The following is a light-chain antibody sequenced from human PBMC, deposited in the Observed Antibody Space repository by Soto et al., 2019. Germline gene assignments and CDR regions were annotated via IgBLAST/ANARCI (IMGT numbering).Light chain of an antibody. J-gene: IGKJ1*01. CDR3: QQYNNWPPWT. CDR2: GAS. V-gene: IGKV3-15*01. CDR1: QSISSG. Sequence: EVVMTQSPATLSVSPGERATLSCRASQSISSGLAWYQQKPGQAPRLLIYGASTRASDIPARFSGSGSGTEFTLTISSLQSEDFAVYYCQQYNNWPPWTFGQGTKVEFK.